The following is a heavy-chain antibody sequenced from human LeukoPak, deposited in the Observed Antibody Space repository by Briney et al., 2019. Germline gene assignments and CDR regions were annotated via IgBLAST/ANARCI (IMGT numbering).Heavy chain of an antibody. CDR3: ARLPTGYPNWFDT. CDR2: IHYSGST. J-gene: IGHJ5*02. Sequence: PSETLSLTCTVSGGSISSISNNNWAWIRQPPGKGLELIAAIHYSGSTYYNPSFMSRVTISVDTSKNQFSLKLRSLTATDTAVYYCARLPTGYPNWFDTWGQGILVTVSS. CDR1: GGSISSISNN. D-gene: IGHD5-18*01. V-gene: IGHV4-39*01.